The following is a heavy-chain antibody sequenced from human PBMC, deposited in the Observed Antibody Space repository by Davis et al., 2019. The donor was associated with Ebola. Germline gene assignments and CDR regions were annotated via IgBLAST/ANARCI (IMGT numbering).Heavy chain of an antibody. CDR1: GGSISGYY. CDR2: IYFRGST. Sequence: SETLSLTCTVSGGSISGYYWSWIRQPPGKGLEWIGNIYFRGSTHYNPALKSRVTISVDTSKNQFSLKLSSVTAADTAVYYCARFDIAATIDYWGQGTLVTVSS. J-gene: IGHJ4*02. D-gene: IGHD5-12*01. V-gene: IGHV4-4*08. CDR3: ARFDIAATIDY.